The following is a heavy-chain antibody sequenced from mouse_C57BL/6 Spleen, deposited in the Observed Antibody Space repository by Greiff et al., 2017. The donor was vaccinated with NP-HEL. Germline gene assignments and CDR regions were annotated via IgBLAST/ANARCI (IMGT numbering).Heavy chain of an antibody. CDR3: TRGDYYGSSYSAWFAY. V-gene: IGHV1-5*01. Sequence: EVQLQQSGTVLARPGASVKMSCKTSGYTFTSYWMHWVKQRPGQGLEWIGAIYPGNSDTSYNQKFKGKAKLTAVTSASTAYMELSSLTNEDAAVYYCTRGDYYGSSYSAWFAYWGQGTLVTVSA. J-gene: IGHJ3*01. CDR2: IYPGNSDT. D-gene: IGHD1-1*01. CDR1: GYTFTSYW.